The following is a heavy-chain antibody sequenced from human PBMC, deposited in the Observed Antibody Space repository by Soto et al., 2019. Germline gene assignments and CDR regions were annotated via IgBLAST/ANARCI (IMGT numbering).Heavy chain of an antibody. Sequence: EVQLVESGGGLVKPGESLRLSCAASGFTFSSYWMHWVRQAPGKGLVWVSRINSDGSRTNYADSVKGRFTVSRDNAQNTQYLQMNSLRAEDTAVYYCARVLTGSWNWFDPCGQGTLVTVSS. D-gene: IGHD6-13*01. J-gene: IGHJ5*02. CDR1: GFTFSSYW. V-gene: IGHV3-74*01. CDR2: INSDGSRT. CDR3: ARVLTGSWNWFDP.